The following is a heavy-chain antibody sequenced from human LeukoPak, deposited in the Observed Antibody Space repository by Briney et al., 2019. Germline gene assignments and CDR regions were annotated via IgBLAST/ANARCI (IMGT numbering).Heavy chain of an antibody. CDR1: GFTFSSYA. CDR3: AKGVGYCSSTSCHIDY. CDR2: ISVGGSET. J-gene: IGHJ4*02. D-gene: IGHD2-2*01. V-gene: IGHV3-23*01. Sequence: GGSLRLSCAASGFTFSSYAMSWVRQAPGKGLEWVSAISVGGSETFYADSVKGRFTISRDSSKNTLYLQMSSLRAEDTAVYYCAKGVGYCSSTSCHIDYWGQGTLVTVSS.